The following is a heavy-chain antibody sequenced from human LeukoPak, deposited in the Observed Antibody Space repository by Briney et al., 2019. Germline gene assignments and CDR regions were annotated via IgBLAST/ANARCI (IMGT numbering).Heavy chain of an antibody. D-gene: IGHD3-10*01. Sequence: GGSLRLSCAASGFTFSTYWMHWVRQAPGKGLVWVSRINYDGSRTDYADSVKGRFTISRDNSKNTLYLQMNSLRAEDTAVYYCAKGSLVRGVHFDYRGQGTLVTVSS. V-gene: IGHV3-74*01. CDR3: AKGSLVRGVHFDY. CDR1: GFTFSTYW. J-gene: IGHJ4*02. CDR2: INYDGSRT.